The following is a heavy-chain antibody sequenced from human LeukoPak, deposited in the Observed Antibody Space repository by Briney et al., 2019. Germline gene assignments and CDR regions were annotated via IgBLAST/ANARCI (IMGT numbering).Heavy chain of an antibody. CDR1: GFTFSSYA. V-gene: IGHV3-64*01. Sequence: GGSLRLSCAASGFTFSSYAMHWVRQAPGKGLEYVSAISSNGGSTYYANSVKGRFTISRDNSKNTLYLQMGSLRAEDMAVYYCARGSVGATTRGNYFDYWGQGTLVTVSS. CDR3: ARGSVGATTRGNYFDY. J-gene: IGHJ4*02. CDR2: ISSNGGST. D-gene: IGHD1-26*01.